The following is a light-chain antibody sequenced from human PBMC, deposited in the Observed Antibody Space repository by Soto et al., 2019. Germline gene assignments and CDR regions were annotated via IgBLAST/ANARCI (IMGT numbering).Light chain of an antibody. CDR3: QQYNNWWT. J-gene: IGKJ1*01. V-gene: IGKV3-15*01. Sequence: EIMMTQSPATLSVSPGERATLSCRACQSVSSSLAWYQQKPGQAPRLLIYGASTRATGIPARFSGSGSGTEFTLTINSLQSEDFAVYYCQQYNNWWTFGQGTKVEIK. CDR2: GAS. CDR1: QSVSSS.